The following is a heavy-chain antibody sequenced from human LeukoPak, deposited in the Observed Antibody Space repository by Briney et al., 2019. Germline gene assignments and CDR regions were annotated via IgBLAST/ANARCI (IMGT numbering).Heavy chain of an antibody. J-gene: IGHJ4*02. D-gene: IGHD3-22*01. CDR2: FDPEDGET. CDR3: AKCHRFYDSSGNGGPLDY. CDR1: GYTLTELS. Sequence: GASVKVSCKVSGYTLTELSMHWVRQAPGKGLEWMGGFDPEDGETIYAQKFQGRVTMTEDTSTDTAYMELSSLRSEDTAVYYCAKCHRFYDSSGNGGPLDYWGQGTLVTVSS. V-gene: IGHV1-24*01.